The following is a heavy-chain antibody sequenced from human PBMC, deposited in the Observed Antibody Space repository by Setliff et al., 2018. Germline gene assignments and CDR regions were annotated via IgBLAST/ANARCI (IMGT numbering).Heavy chain of an antibody. V-gene: IGHV4-31*01. CDR1: GGSISSGGYY. CDR3: ARGISGDSSGYSPDNWFDP. Sequence: PSETLSLTCRVSGGSISSGGYYWSWIRQHPGKGLEWIGYIYYSGSTYYNPSLKSLVTISVDTSKNQFSLKLSSVTAADTAVYYCARGISGDSSGYSPDNWFDPWGQGTLVTVSS. D-gene: IGHD3-22*01. CDR2: IYYSGST. J-gene: IGHJ5*02.